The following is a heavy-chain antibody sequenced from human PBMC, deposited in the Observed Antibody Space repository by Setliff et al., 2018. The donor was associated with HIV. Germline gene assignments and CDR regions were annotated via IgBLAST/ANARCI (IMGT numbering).Heavy chain of an antibody. CDR2: INPNNGGT. V-gene: IGHV1-2*02. CDR3: ARAYSSRWDFDY. D-gene: IGHD6-13*01. CDR1: GYTFTGYY. J-gene: IGHJ4*02. Sequence: ASVKVSCKASGYTFTGYYMHWVRRAPGQGLEWMGWINPNNGGTSYAQKFQGRVTMTSDTSTSTVYMELSSPKSEDTAVYYCARAYSSRWDFDYWGQGTLVTVSS.